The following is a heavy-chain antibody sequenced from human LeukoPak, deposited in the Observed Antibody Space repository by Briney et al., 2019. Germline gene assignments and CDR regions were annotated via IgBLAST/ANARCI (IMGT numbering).Heavy chain of an antibody. CDR2: IRSKAYGGTT. CDR1: GFTFGDYA. Sequence: GGSLRLSCTASGFTFGDYAMSWVRQAPGKGLEWVGFIRSKAYGGTTEYAASVKGRFTISRDDSKSIAYLQVNSLKTEDTAVYYCTREWGGYCSSTSCFYFDYWGQGTLVTVSS. J-gene: IGHJ4*02. D-gene: IGHD2-2*01. CDR3: TREWGGYCSSTSCFYFDY. V-gene: IGHV3-49*04.